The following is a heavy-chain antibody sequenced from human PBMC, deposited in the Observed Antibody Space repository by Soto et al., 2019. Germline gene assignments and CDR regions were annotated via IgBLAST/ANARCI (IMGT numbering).Heavy chain of an antibody. Sequence: GASVKVSCKASGYTFITYDINWVRQAPGQGLEWMGWMNPYNGNAGYAQNFQGRVTMTRNTSINTAYMELSSLRSNDTAVCFCASGKERSGSIPFDTWGQGTLVPVTS. CDR2: MNPYNGNA. J-gene: IGHJ4*02. CDR1: GYTFITYD. V-gene: IGHV1-8*01. CDR3: ASGKERSGSIPFDT. D-gene: IGHD6-25*01.